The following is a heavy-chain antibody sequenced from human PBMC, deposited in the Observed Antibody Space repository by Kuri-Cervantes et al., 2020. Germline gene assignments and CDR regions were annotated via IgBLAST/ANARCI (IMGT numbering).Heavy chain of an antibody. CDR1: GFTVSSNY. CDR2: ISYDGSNK. CDR3: AKVRCCGNSFFDY. V-gene: IGHV3-30*18. D-gene: IGHD4-23*01. Sequence: GGSLRLSCAASGFTVSSNYMSWVRQAPGKGLEWVAVISYDGSNKYYADSVKGRFTISRDNSKNTLYLQMNSLRAEDTAVYYCAKVRCCGNSFFDYWGQGTLVTVSS. J-gene: IGHJ4*02.